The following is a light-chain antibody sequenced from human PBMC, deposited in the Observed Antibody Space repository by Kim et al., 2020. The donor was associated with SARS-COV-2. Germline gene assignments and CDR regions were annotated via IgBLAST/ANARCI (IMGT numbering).Light chain of an antibody. CDR1: QSISTW. Sequence: DIQMTQSPSTLSASVGDRVTITCRASQSISTWLAWYQQKPGKVPRLLIYKASSVESGVPSRFSGSGSGTEFTLTISNLQPDDFATYYCQQCSDFRYSFGQGTKLEI. CDR3: QQCSDFRYS. J-gene: IGKJ2*03. V-gene: IGKV1-5*03. CDR2: KAS.